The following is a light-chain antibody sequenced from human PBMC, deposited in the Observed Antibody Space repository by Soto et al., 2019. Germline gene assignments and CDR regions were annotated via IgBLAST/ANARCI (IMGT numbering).Light chain of an antibody. CDR1: QSVSSN. CDR3: EQYNNWPPYT. Sequence: EIAMTQSPATLSVSPGDRVTLSCRASQSVSSNLTWYQQKPGQAPMLLIYGASTRATGIPARFSGSGSGTEFTLAIRSLQSEAFAVYYCEQYNNWPPYTFGQGTKLELK. CDR2: GAS. J-gene: IGKJ2*01. V-gene: IGKV3-15*01.